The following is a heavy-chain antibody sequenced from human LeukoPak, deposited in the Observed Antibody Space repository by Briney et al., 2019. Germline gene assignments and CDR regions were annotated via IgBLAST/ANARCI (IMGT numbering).Heavy chain of an antibody. J-gene: IGHJ4*02. D-gene: IGHD3-10*01. CDR3: ARIFGSASSNYFDY. Sequence: GAGSTLANPPQNPTLTPNLSGFSPPARGKRVSLTPQPPREAPEGVARIDWDDDKFYSTSLKTRLTISKDTSKNQVVLTMTNMDPVDTATYYCARIFGSASSNYFDYWGQGTLVTVSS. V-gene: IGHV2-70*04. CDR2: IDWDDDK. CDR1: GFSPPARGKR.